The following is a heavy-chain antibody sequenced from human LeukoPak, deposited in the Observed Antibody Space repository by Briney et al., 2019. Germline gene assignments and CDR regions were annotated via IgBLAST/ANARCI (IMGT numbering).Heavy chain of an antibody. Sequence: SETLSLTCTVSGGSISSYYWSWIRQPPVKGLEWIGYIYYSGSTNYNPSLKSRVTISVDTSKNQFSLKLSSVTAADTAVYYCASSGSGWFYYYYGMDVWGKGTTVTVSS. CDR2: IYYSGST. V-gene: IGHV4-59*01. CDR3: ASSGSGWFYYYYGMDV. D-gene: IGHD6-19*01. J-gene: IGHJ6*04. CDR1: GGSISSYY.